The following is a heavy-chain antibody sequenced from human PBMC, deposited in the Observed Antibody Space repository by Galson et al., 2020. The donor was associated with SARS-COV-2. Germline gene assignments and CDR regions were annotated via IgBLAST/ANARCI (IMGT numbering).Heavy chain of an antibody. CDR1: GFTFSSYG. J-gene: IGHJ6*02. CDR2: IWYDGSNK. V-gene: IGHV3-33*01. D-gene: IGHD6-13*01. CDR3: ARERDWYSSSWYVPAEGGYYYYGMDV. Sequence: PGGSLRLSCAASGFTFSSYGMHWVRQAPGKGLEWVAVIWYDGSNKYYADSVKGRFTISRDNSKNTLYLQMNSLRAEDTAVYYCARERDWYSSSWYVPAEGGYYYYGMDVWGQGTTVTVSS.